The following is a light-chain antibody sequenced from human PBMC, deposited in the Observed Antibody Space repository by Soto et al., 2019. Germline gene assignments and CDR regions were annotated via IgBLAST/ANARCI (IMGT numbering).Light chain of an antibody. J-gene: IGLJ1*01. CDR3: CSYTRSGSFV. CDR2: EVN. V-gene: IGLV2-23*02. Sequence: STLTEPASVSGTPGRPVAISCTGTSSDVGIYNLVSWYQHFPGKAPKLMIYEVNKRPSGVSNRFSGSKSGSTASLTISGLQADDEADYYCCSYTRSGSFVFGTGTKVTAL. CDR1: SSDVGIYNL.